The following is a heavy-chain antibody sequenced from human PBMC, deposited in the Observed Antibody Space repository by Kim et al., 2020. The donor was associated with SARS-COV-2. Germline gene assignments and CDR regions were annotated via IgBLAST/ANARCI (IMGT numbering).Heavy chain of an antibody. D-gene: IGHD3-22*01. Sequence: RYSPSFQGQVTISADKSISTAYLQWSSLKASDTAMYYCARTLGSSGYKDYWGQGTLVTVSS. J-gene: IGHJ4*02. CDR3: ARTLGSSGYKDY. V-gene: IGHV5-51*01.